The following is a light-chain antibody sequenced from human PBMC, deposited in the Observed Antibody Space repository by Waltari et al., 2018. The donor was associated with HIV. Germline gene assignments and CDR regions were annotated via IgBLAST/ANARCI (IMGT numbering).Light chain of an antibody. Sequence: SYELTQPPSVSVSPGQTARITCSGDALPKQYVYWYQQKPGQAPELLIYKDTERPSGIPGRFSGSSSGTTVTLTISGVQEEDEADYYCHSSDSSGTYVFGTGTKVTVL. J-gene: IGLJ1*01. CDR3: HSSDSSGTYV. V-gene: IGLV3-25*03. CDR2: KDT. CDR1: ALPKQY.